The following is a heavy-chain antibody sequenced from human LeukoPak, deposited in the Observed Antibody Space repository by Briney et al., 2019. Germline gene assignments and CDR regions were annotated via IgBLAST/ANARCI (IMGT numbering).Heavy chain of an antibody. CDR2: IWYDGTET. CDR3: ASGWGPYTSGWYFEH. CDR1: GFTFSNHG. D-gene: IGHD6-19*01. V-gene: IGHV3-33*01. J-gene: IGHJ4*02. Sequence: GGSLRLSCVASGFTFSNHGMHWVRQAPGKGLEWAALIWYDGTETYYAVSVKGRFTVSGDDSKNTVYLQMNSLGADDTAVYYCASGWGPYTSGWYFEHWGQGALVTVS.